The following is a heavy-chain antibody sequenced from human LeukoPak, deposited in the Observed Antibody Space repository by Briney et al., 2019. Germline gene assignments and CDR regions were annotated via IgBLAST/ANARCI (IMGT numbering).Heavy chain of an antibody. D-gene: IGHD1-26*01. CDR1: GGSLSSGIYY. J-gene: IGHJ3*02. CDR3: ARGGSYQTRAFDI. Sequence: PSETLSLTCTVSGGSLSSGIYYWSWVRQPAGKGLKWLGRIYTSGRTTYNPSLKTRVPISVDTYKNQFSLKLSSVTAADTAVYYCARGGSYQTRAFDIWGQGTMVTVSS. V-gene: IGHV4-61*02. CDR2: IYTSGRT.